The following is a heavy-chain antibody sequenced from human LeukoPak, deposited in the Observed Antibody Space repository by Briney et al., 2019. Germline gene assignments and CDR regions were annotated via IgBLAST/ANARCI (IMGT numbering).Heavy chain of an antibody. CDR3: ARDYYDSSGYYEQYAFDI. J-gene: IGHJ3*02. D-gene: IGHD3-22*01. V-gene: IGHV4-34*01. CDR1: GGSFSGYY. CDR2: INHSGST. Sequence: SETLSLTCAVYGGSFSGYYWSWIRQPPGKGLEWIGEINHSGSTNYNPSPKSRVTISVDTSKNQFSLKLSSVTAADTAVYYCARDYYDSSGYYEQYAFDIWGQGTMVTVSS.